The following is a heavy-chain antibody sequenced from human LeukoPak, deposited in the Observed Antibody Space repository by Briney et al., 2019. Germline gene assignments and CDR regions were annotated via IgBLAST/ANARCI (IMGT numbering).Heavy chain of an antibody. Sequence: GGSLRLSCAASGFTVSSNYMSWVRQAPGKGLEWVSVIYSGGSTYYADSVKGRFTISRDNSKNTLYLQMNSLRAEDTAVYYCASSLYYYDSSGIDAFDIWGQGTMVTVSS. CDR1: GFTVSSNY. CDR3: ASSLYYYDSSGIDAFDI. J-gene: IGHJ3*02. CDR2: IYSGGST. D-gene: IGHD3-22*01. V-gene: IGHV3-66*01.